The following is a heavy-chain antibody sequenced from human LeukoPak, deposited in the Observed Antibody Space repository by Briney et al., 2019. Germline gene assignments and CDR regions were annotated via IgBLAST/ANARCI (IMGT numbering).Heavy chain of an antibody. CDR2: ISSSGSTT. V-gene: IGHV3-48*03. Sequence: GGSLRLSCAASGFTFSSYEMNWVRQAPGKGLERLSYISSSGSTTYHADSVKGRFTISRDNAKNSLYLQMNSLRAEDTAVYYCARGQDWLPDYWGQGTLVTVSS. CDR3: ARGQDWLPDY. D-gene: IGHD3/OR15-3a*01. CDR1: GFTFSSYE. J-gene: IGHJ4*02.